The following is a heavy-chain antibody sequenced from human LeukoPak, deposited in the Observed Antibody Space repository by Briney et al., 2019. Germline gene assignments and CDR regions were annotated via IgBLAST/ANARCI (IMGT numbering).Heavy chain of an antibody. V-gene: IGHV3-23*01. J-gene: IGHJ6*02. CDR3: AKGALSDV. Sequence: GGSLRLSYAASGFSFSNYAMSWVRQAPGKGLEWVSGISGSGVTTYYADSVKGRFTISRDNSKNTLYLQMNSLRAEDTAVYYCAKGALSDVWGQGTTVTASS. CDR2: ISGSGVTT. CDR1: GFSFSNYA.